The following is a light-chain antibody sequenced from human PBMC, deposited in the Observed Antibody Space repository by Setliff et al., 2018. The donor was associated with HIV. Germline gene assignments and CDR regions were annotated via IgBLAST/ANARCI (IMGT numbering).Light chain of an antibody. J-gene: IGLJ3*02. CDR1: DSNIGRNS. CDR2: NND. V-gene: IGLV1-44*01. Sequence: LTQPPSTSGTPGQKVTISCFGSDSNIGRNSVFWYQQLPGTAPKLLMYNNDQRPSGVPDRFSGSKSGNTASLTISGLQAEDEADYYCSSYRRTNTWVFGGGTKVTVL. CDR3: SSYRRTNTWV.